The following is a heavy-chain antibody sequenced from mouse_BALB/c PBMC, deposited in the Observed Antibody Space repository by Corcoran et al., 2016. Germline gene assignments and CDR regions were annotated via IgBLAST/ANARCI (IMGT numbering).Heavy chain of an antibody. CDR2: INTYTGEP. V-gene: IGHV9-1*02. D-gene: IGHD3-2*01. J-gene: IGHJ4*01. CDR3: ARGQLGLRRYARDY. CDR1: GYTFTNYG. Sequence: QIQLVQSGPELKKPGETVKISCKASGYTFTNYGMNWVKQAPGKGLKWMGWINTYTGEPTYADDFKGRFAFSLETSASTAYLQINNLKNEDMATYVCARGQLGLRRYARDYWGQGTSVTVSS.